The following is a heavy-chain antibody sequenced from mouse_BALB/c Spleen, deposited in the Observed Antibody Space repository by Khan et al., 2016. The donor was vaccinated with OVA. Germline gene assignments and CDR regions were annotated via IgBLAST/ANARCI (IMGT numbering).Heavy chain of an antibody. Sequence: VELVESGPGLVAPSQSLSITCTVSGFSLTGYGVNWVRQPPGKGLEWLGMIWGDGNTDYNSALKSRLSISKDNSKSQVFLKMNRLQTDDTARYYCARAYYGNYREAMDYWGQGTSVTVAA. J-gene: IGHJ4*01. D-gene: IGHD2-10*01. CDR1: GFSLTGYG. V-gene: IGHV2-6-7*01. CDR3: ARAYYGNYREAMDY. CDR2: IWGDGNT.